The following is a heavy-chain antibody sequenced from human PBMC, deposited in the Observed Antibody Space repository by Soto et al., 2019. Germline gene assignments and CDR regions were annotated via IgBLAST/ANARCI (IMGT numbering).Heavy chain of an antibody. Sequence: ASVKVSWAASGDRFTGCYMRWVRQAPGQGLEWMGWINPNSGGTNYAQKFQGWVTMTRDTSISTAYMELSRLRSDDTAVYYCARGQGRRDAFDICGQGTMVTVSS. CDR1: GDRFTGCY. V-gene: IGHV1-2*04. CDR3: ARGQGRRDAFDI. CDR2: INPNSGGT. J-gene: IGHJ3*02.